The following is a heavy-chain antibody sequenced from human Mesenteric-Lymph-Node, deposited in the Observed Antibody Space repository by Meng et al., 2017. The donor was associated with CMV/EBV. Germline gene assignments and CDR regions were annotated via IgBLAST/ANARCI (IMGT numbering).Heavy chain of an antibody. CDR2: ISTFNGNP. Sequence: ASVKVSCKTSGYTFTYYGLSWVRQAPGQGPEWMGWISTFNGNPKYAQQFQGRVTMTTDTSTSTAYMELRSLRSDDTAVYYCARDRSQLWFGDLGRDQGLDVWGQGTTVTVSS. D-gene: IGHD3-10*01. CDR3: ARDRSQLWFGDLGRDQGLDV. J-gene: IGHJ6*02. CDR1: GYTFTYYG. V-gene: IGHV1-18*01.